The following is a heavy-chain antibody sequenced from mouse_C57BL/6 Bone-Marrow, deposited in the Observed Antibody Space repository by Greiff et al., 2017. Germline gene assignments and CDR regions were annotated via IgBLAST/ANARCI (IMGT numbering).Heavy chain of an antibody. CDR3: ARVRSITTVVAEGCDY. Sequence: QVQLQQPGAELVMPGASVKLSCKASGYPFTSYWMHWVKQRPGQGLEWIGEIDPSDSYTKYNQKFKGKSTLPVDKSSSTAYMQLSSLTSEYSAGDYGARVRSITTVVAEGCDYWGQGTTLTVAS. D-gene: IGHD1-1*01. CDR1: GYPFTSYW. J-gene: IGHJ2*01. CDR2: IDPSDSYT. V-gene: IGHV1-69*01.